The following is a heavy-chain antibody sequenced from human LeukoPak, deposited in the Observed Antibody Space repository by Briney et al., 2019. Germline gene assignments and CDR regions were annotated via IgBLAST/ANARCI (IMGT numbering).Heavy chain of an antibody. D-gene: IGHD2-2*01. CDR3: AKDRGYCSSTSCYEPFDY. CDR1: GFTFSSYA. J-gene: IGHJ4*02. V-gene: IGHV3-23*01. CDR2: ISGSGGST. Sequence: GGSLRLSCAASGFTFSSYAMSWVRQAPGKGLEWVSAISGSGGSTYYAGSVKGRFTISRDNSKNTLYLQMNSLRAEDTAVYYCAKDRGYCSSTSCYEPFDYWGQGTLVTVSS.